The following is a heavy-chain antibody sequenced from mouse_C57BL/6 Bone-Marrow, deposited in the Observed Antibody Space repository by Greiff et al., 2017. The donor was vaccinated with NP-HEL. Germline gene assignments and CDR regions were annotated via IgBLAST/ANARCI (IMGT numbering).Heavy chain of an antibody. CDR3: ARGGYYYGSSYYAMDY. V-gene: IGHV1-18*01. Sequence: DVKLQESGPELVKPGASVKIPCKASGYTFTDYNMDWVKQSHGKSLEWIGDINPNNGGTIYNQKFKGKATLTVDKSSSTAYMELRSLTSEDTAVYYCARGGYYYGSSYYAMDYWGQGTSVTVSS. J-gene: IGHJ4*01. D-gene: IGHD1-1*01. CDR1: GYTFTDYN. CDR2: INPNNGGT.